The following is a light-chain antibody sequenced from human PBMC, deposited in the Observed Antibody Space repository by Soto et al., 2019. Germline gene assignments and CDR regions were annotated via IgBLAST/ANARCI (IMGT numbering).Light chain of an antibody. CDR3: QQSYSTPA. V-gene: IGKV1-39*01. CDR2: ATS. J-gene: IGKJ3*01. CDR1: QTINTY. Sequence: DIQMTQSPSSLSASVGDRVTITCRASQTINTYLNWYQQKPGKAPHLLIYATSTLQSGVPSRFSGSGSGTDFTLTIIRLQPEDFATYYCQQSYSTPAFGPGTKVDIK.